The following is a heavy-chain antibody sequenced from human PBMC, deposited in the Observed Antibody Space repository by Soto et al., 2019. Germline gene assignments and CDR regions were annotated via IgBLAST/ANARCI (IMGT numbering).Heavy chain of an antibody. CDR3: AKDVDYDSSGYFDY. CDR2: ISYDGSNK. V-gene: IGHV3-30*18. J-gene: IGHJ4*02. CDR1: GFTFSSYG. D-gene: IGHD3-22*01. Sequence: QVQLVESGGGVVQPGRSLRLSCAASGFTFSSYGMHWVRQAPGKGLEWVAVISYDGSNKYYADSVKGRFTISRDNSKNTLYLQMNSLRAEDTAVYYCAKDVDYDSSGYFDYWGQGTLDTVSS.